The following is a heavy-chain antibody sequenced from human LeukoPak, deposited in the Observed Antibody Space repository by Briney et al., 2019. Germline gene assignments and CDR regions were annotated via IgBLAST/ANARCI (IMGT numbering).Heavy chain of an antibody. CDR2: ISHGGTT. D-gene: IGHD6-19*01. Sequence: SETLSLTCIVSGGSISSYSWNWIRQSPGKGLEWVGYISHGGTTSYNSSLKSRVTISVDTSKNQLSLKLTSVTAADTAVYYCARWDDSAWGFGNWGPGTLVTVSS. J-gene: IGHJ4*02. CDR1: GGSISSYS. V-gene: IGHV4-59*08. CDR3: ARWDDSAWGFGN.